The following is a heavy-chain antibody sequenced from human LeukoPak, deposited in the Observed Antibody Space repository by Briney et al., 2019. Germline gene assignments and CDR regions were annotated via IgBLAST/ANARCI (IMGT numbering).Heavy chain of an antibody. D-gene: IGHD4-17*01. CDR2: IIPILGIA. CDR3: ARSHTVAEI. V-gene: IGHV1-69*02. Sequence: SVKVSCKASGYTFTGYYMHWVRQAPGQGLEWMGRIIPILGIANYAQKFQGRVTITADKSTSTAYMELSSLRSEDTAVYYCARSHTVAEIWGQGTLVTVSS. CDR1: GYTFTGYY. J-gene: IGHJ4*02.